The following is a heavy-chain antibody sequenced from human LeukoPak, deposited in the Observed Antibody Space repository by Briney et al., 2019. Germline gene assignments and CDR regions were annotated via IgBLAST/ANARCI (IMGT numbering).Heavy chain of an antibody. CDR3: AKDEGGLSLWFRELFHNY. CDR1: GFTFSSYA. J-gene: IGHJ4*02. CDR2: ISGSGGST. V-gene: IGHV3-23*01. Sequence: GGSLRLSRAASGFTFSSYAMSWVRQAPGKGLEWVSAISGSGGSTYYADSVKGRFTISRDNSKNTLYLQMNSLRAEDTAVYYCAKDEGGLSLWFRELFHNYWGQGTLVTVSS. D-gene: IGHD3-10*01.